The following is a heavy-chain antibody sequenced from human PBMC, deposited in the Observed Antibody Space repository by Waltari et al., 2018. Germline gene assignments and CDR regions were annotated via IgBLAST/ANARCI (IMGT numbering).Heavy chain of an antibody. Sequence: QVQLQQWGAGLLKPSETLSLTCAVYGGSFSGYYWRGVRQPPGKGLEWIGEINRRGRNNYNTYLKSRVTISVDTSKNQFSRKLSSVTATDTAVYYCARGVIDYYYYYYMDVWGKGTTVTVSS. D-gene: IGHD3-16*02. J-gene: IGHJ6*03. V-gene: IGHV4-34*01. CDR1: GGSFSGYY. CDR2: INRRGRN. CDR3: ARGVIDYYYYYYMDV.